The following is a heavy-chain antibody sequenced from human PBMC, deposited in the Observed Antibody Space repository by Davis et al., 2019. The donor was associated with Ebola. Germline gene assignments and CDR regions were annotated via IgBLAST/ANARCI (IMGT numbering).Heavy chain of an antibody. Sequence: GESLKISCKDSGNSFTSHWIGWLRQMPGKGPAWMGIIYTGDSDTRYSPSFRGQVTISADKSMKTAFLQWSSLKTSDSGMYYCASLRRTITGMDDGFDIWGQGTMVTVSS. V-gene: IGHV5-51*01. D-gene: IGHD2-8*02. CDR3: ASLRRTITGMDDGFDI. CDR2: IYTGDSDT. CDR1: GNSFTSHW. J-gene: IGHJ3*02.